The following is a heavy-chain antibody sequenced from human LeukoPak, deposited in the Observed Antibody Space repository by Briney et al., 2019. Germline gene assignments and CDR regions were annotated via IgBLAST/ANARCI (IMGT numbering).Heavy chain of an antibody. V-gene: IGHV3-20*04. CDR1: GFTFDDYG. D-gene: IGHD3-10*01. CDR2: INWNGGST. J-gene: IGHJ4*02. Sequence: GGSLRLSCAASGFTFDDYGMSWVRQAPGKGLEWVSGINWNGGSTGYADSVKGRFTISRDNAKNSLYLQMNSLRAEDAALYYCARDTSSSYGSGSDYWGQGTLVTVSS. CDR3: ARDTSSSYGSGSDY.